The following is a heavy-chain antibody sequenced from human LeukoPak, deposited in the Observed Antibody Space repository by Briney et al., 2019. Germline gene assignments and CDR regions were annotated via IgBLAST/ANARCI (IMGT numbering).Heavy chain of an antibody. CDR2: INHSGST. J-gene: IGHJ4*02. V-gene: IGHV4-34*01. Sequence: PSETLSLTCAVYGGSFSGYYWSWIRQPPGKGLEWIGEINHSGSTNYNPSLKSRVTISVDTSKNQFSLKLSSVTAADTAVYYCARVYGRRSPHGDSSGYYRRGGRFDYWGQGTLVTVSS. CDR3: ARVYGRRSPHGDSSGYYRRGGRFDY. D-gene: IGHD3-22*01. CDR1: GGSFSGYY.